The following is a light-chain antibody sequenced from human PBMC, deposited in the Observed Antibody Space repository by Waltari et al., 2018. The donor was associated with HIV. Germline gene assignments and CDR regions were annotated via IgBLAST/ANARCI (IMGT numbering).Light chain of an antibody. J-gene: IGLJ1*01. V-gene: IGLV2-14*03. CDR1: SNDIGSSNY. Sequence: QSALTQPASVSGSPGQSITISCTVTSNDIGSSNYVSWHQQHPGEAPKLIIHDVSDRPSGISNRFSGSKSGNTASLTISGLQTEDEADYYCSSYTSSITYVFGSGTRVTVL. CDR2: DVS. CDR3: SSYTSSITYV.